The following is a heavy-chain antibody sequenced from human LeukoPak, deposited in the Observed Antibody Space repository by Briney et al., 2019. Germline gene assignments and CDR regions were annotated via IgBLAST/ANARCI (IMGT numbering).Heavy chain of an antibody. CDR2: IFYSGST. V-gene: IGHV4-39*07. CDR1: GGSISSGDYY. D-gene: IGHD4-17*01. CDR3: ARVAVTGIFDY. J-gene: IGHJ4*02. Sequence: PSETLSLTCTVSGGSISSGDYYWSWIRQPPGKGLEWIGSIFYSGSTYYNPSLKSRVTISVDTSKNQFSLKLSSVTAADTAVYYCARVAVTGIFDYWGQGTLVTVSS.